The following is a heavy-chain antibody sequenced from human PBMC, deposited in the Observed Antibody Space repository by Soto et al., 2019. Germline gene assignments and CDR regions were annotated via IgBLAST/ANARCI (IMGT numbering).Heavy chain of an antibody. D-gene: IGHD2-2*01. Sequence: PSETLSLTCAVYGGSFSGYYWSWIRQPPGKGLEWIGEINHSGSTNYNPSLKSRVTISVDTSKNQFSLKLSSVTAADTAVYYCARGSIVVVPAAMRGYFQHWGQG. V-gene: IGHV4-34*01. CDR2: INHSGST. CDR1: GGSFSGYY. CDR3: ARGSIVVVPAAMRGYFQH. J-gene: IGHJ1*01.